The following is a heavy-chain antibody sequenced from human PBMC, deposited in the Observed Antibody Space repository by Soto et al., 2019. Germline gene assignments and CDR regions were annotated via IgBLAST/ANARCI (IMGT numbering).Heavy chain of an antibody. CDR3: ARGHYYDSSGYYFDY. V-gene: IGHV3-53*01. D-gene: IGHD3-22*01. J-gene: IGHJ4*02. CDR2: IYSGGST. CDR1: GFTVSSNY. Sequence: GGSLRLSCAASGFTVSSNYMSWVRQAPGKGLEWVSVIYSGGSTYYADSVKGRFTISRDNSKNTLYLQMNSLRAEDTAVYYCARGHYYDSSGYYFDYWGQGTLGTVSS.